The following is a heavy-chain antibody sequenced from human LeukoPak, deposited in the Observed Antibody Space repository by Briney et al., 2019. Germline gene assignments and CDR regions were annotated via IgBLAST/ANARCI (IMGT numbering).Heavy chain of an antibody. V-gene: IGHV3-23*01. CDR2: VAGSGDST. Sequence: GGSLRLSCAASGFTFGSYAMSWVRQAPGKGLEWFSAVAGSGDSTFYADSVKGRFTISRDNSKNTLYLQLTSLRAEDTAVYYCAKSRARREGSSGSIDYWGQGTLVTVSS. D-gene: IGHD3-22*01. CDR3: AKSRARREGSSGSIDY. J-gene: IGHJ4*02. CDR1: GFTFGSYA.